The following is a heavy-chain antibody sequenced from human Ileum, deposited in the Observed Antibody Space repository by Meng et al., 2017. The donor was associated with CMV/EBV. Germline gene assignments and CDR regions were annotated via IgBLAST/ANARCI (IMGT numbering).Heavy chain of an antibody. V-gene: IGHV3-48*04. CDR3: ARDRRLGYCSSTSCLPLNY. D-gene: IGHD2-2*01. Sequence: GESLKISCAASGFTFSSYSMNWVRQAPGKGLEWVSYISSSSSTIYYADSVKGRFTISRDNAKNSLYLQMNSLRAEDTAVYYCARDRRLGYCSSTSCLPLNYWGHGTQVTVSS. CDR1: GFTFSSYS. J-gene: IGHJ4*01. CDR2: ISSSSSTI.